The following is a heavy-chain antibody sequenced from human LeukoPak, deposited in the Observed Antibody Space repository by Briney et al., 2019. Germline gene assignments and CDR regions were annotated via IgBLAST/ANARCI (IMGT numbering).Heavy chain of an antibody. CDR2: ISYDGTNK. V-gene: IGHV3-30*03. CDR1: GFTFSSYA. J-gene: IGHJ4*02. Sequence: GGSLRLSCAASGFTFSSYAIHWVRQAPGKGLEWVAVISYDGTNKYYADSVKGRFTISRDNSKNTLYLQMNILRAEDTAVYYCARELLYYFDYWGQGSLVTVSS. D-gene: IGHD1-7*01. CDR3: ARELLYYFDY.